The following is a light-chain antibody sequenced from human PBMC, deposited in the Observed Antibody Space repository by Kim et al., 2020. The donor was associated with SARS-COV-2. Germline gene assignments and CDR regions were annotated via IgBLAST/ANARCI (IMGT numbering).Light chain of an antibody. CDR1: RSIGNH. V-gene: IGKV1-39*01. CDR3: KQSDITPYT. J-gene: IGKJ2*01. Sequence: DIQMTQSPSSLSASVCDRVTITCRASRSIGNHLDCYQQRPGKAPNLLIFGASNLQSGVSSRFSGSASGTDFTLTIRNLQPEDSATYYCKQSDITPYTFGKGTKLE. CDR2: GAS.